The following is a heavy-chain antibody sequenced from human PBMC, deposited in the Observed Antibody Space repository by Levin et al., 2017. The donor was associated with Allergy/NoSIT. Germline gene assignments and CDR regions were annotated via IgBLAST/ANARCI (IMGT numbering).Heavy chain of an antibody. V-gene: IGHV4-59*01. Sequence: PSETLSLTCTVSGGSISSYYWSWIRQPPGKGLEWIGNIYYSGSTNYNPSLKSRVTISVDTSKNQFSLELSSVTAADPAVYYCARGWSSSWSYYYGMDVWGQGTTVTVSS. J-gene: IGHJ6*02. D-gene: IGHD6-13*01. CDR2: IYYSGST. CDR3: ARGWSSSWSYYYGMDV. CDR1: GGSISSYY.